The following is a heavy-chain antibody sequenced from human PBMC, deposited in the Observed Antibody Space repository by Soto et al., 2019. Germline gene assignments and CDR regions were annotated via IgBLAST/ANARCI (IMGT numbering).Heavy chain of an antibody. D-gene: IGHD3-10*01. Sequence: QVQLVQSGAEVKKPGASVKVSCKASGYTFTNYAMHWVRQSPGQRLEWMGWINAAIVNTKYSQKFQGSVTITRDTSANTAYMELSSLRSEDTAVYYCARRNVYGSGSYSFDYWGQGTLVTVSS. CDR2: INAAIVNT. CDR1: GYTFTNYA. J-gene: IGHJ4*02. V-gene: IGHV1-3*01. CDR3: ARRNVYGSGSYSFDY.